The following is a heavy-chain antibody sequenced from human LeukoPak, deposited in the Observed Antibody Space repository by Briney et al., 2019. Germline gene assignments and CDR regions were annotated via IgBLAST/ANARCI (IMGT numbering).Heavy chain of an antibody. V-gene: IGHV4-34*01. CDR1: GGSFSGYY. CDR2: INHSGST. Sequence: PSETLSLTCAVYGGSFSGYYWSWIRQPPGKGLEWIGEINHSGSTNYNPPLKSRVTISVDTSKNQFSLKLSSVTAADTAVYYCARGGYCSSTSCQIDYWGRGTLVTVSS. D-gene: IGHD2-2*01. J-gene: IGHJ4*02. CDR3: ARGGYCSSTSCQIDY.